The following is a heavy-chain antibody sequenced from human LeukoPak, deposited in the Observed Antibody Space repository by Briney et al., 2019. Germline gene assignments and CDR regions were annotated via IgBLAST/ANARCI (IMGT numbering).Heavy chain of an antibody. CDR3: ARDLVGAVDFDY. CDR2: INPNSGGT. J-gene: IGHJ4*02. CDR1: GYTFTGYY. D-gene: IGHD1-26*01. V-gene: IGHV1-2*02. Sequence: ASVKVSCKASGYTFTGYYMDWVRQAPGQWLEWMGWINPNSGGTNYAQKFQGRVTMTRDTSISTAYMELSRLRSDDTAVYYCARDLVGAVDFDYSGQGTLVSVSS.